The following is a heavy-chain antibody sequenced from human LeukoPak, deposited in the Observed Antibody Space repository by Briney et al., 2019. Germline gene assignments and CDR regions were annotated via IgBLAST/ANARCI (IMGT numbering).Heavy chain of an antibody. Sequence: GGSLRLSCAASGFTFSNYWMTWVRQAPGKGLEWVADIKQDGSEKLYVNSVRGRFTISRDNAKMSLFLQMNSLRAEDTDVYYCARDNGVVHGVYYMDVWGKGTTVTVS. V-gene: IGHV3-7*01. CDR3: ARDNGVVHGVYYMDV. CDR1: GFTFSNYW. J-gene: IGHJ6*03. D-gene: IGHD3-3*01. CDR2: IKQDGSEK.